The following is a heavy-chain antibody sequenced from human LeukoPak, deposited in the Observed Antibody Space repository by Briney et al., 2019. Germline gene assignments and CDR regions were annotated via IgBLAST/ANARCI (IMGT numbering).Heavy chain of an antibody. V-gene: IGHV1-58*02. CDR2: IVVGSGNT. CDR1: GFTFTNSA. CDR3: AAGASSSSGDY. D-gene: IGHD6-6*01. J-gene: IGHJ4*02. Sequence: SVKVSCTASGFTFTNSAMQWVRQARGQRLEWIGWIVVGSGNTNYAQKFQERVTITRDMSTSTAYMELRSLRSEDTAVYYCAAGASSSSGDYWGQGTLVTVSS.